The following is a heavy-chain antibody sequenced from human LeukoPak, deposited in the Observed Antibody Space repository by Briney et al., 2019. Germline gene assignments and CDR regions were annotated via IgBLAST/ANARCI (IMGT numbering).Heavy chain of an antibody. Sequence: GGSLRLSCAASGFTFSNYWMSWVRQAPGKGLEWVANIKRDGSEKYYVDSVKGRFTISRENAKNSLYLQMNSLTAEDTGLYYCARGGRIASTGTGYYYYGMDVWGQGTTLTLSS. D-gene: IGHD6-13*01. CDR1: GFTFSNYW. CDR3: ARGGRIASTGTGYYYYGMDV. V-gene: IGHV3-7*04. CDR2: IKRDGSEK. J-gene: IGHJ6*02.